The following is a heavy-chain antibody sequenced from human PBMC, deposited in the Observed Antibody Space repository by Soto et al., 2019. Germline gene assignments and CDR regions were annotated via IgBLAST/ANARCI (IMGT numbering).Heavy chain of an antibody. D-gene: IGHD5-18*01. CDR1: GGSISSSSYY. Sequence: QLQLQESGPGLVKPSETLSLTCTVSGGSISSSSYYWGWIRQPPGKGLEWIGSIYYSGSTYYNPSLKSRVTISVDTSKNHFSLKLSSVTAADTAVYYCARHPFPIQLWLSKRDRLPQKTSRIDYWGQGTLVTVSS. CDR3: ARHPFPIQLWLSKRDRLPQKTSRIDY. V-gene: IGHV4-39*01. CDR2: IYYSGST. J-gene: IGHJ4*02.